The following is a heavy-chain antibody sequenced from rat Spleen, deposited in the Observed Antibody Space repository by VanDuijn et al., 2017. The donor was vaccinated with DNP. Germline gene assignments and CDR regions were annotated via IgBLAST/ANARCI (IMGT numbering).Heavy chain of an antibody. CDR3: TRGSSLPGYLDY. CDR2: ISNTGDST. D-gene: IGHD1-4*01. CDR1: GFTFSNYY. V-gene: IGHV5-27*01. Sequence: EVQLVGSGGGLVQPGRSLKLSCAASGFTFSNYYMAWVRQAPEKGLEWVATISNTGDSTYYRDSVRGRFTISRDNGESSLYLQMNSLWSEDTATYYCTRGSSLPGYLDYWGQGVLVTVSS. J-gene: IGHJ2*01.